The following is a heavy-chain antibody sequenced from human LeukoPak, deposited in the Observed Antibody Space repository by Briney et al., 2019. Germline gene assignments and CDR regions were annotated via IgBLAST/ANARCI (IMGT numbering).Heavy chain of an antibody. CDR3: AKSYGIDY. J-gene: IGHJ4*02. CDR2: ISYDGSNK. CDR1: KFSFSAYG. Sequence: QPGGSLRLHCSASKFSFSAYGMTWVRQAPGKGLEWVAVISYDGSNKYYADSVKGRFAISRDNSKNTLYLQMNSLGAEDTAVYYCAKSYGIDYWGQGTLVTVSS. V-gene: IGHV3-30*18. D-gene: IGHD4-17*01.